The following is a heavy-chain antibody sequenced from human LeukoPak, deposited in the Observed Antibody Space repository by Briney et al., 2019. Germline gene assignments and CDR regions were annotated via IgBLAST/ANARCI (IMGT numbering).Heavy chain of an antibody. CDR3: ARVVDTHFDY. J-gene: IGHJ4*02. D-gene: IGHD5-18*01. Sequence: PGGSLRLSCAASGFTFSSYSMKWVRQAPGKGLVWVSRIKGDGSTTTHADSVKGRFTISRDNAKNTLYLQMNSLRAEDTAVYYCARVVDTHFDYWGQGTLVTVSS. CDR2: IKGDGSTT. V-gene: IGHV3-74*01. CDR1: GFTFSSYS.